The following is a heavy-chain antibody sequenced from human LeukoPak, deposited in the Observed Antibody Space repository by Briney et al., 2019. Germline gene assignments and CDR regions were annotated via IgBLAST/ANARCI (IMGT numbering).Heavy chain of an antibody. D-gene: IGHD4-17*01. J-gene: IGHJ4*02. CDR3: ARGAPTVTTYYFDY. Sequence: SQTLSLTCAVSGGSISSGGYSWRWIRQPRGRGLEWIVYIYHSGSTYYNPSLKSRVTISVDRSKNQFSLKLSSVTAADTAVYHCARGAPTVTTYYFDYWGQGTLVTVSS. CDR1: GGSISSGGYS. CDR2: IYHSGST. V-gene: IGHV4-30-2*01.